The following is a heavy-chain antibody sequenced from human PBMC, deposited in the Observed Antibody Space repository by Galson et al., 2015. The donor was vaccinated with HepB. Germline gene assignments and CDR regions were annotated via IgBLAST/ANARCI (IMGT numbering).Heavy chain of an antibody. Sequence: SVKVSCKASGYTFTSYGISWVRQAPRQGLEWMGWISAYNGNTNYAQKLQGRVTMTTDTSTSTAYMELRSLRSDDTAVYYCARDGGDIVVVPAAYYYYYGMDVWGQGTTVTVSS. J-gene: IGHJ6*02. CDR2: ISAYNGNT. V-gene: IGHV1-18*01. CDR1: GYTFTSYG. D-gene: IGHD2-2*01. CDR3: ARDGGDIVVVPAAYYYYYGMDV.